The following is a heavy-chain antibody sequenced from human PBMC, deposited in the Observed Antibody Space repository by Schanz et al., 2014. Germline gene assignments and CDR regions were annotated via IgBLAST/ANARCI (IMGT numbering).Heavy chain of an antibody. CDR3: AKDPSHGDYDYYFDY. Sequence: EVQLLDSGGGLVQPGGSLRLSCAASGFTFSTYAMSWVRQAPGKGLEWDSGISGSGGSTYYADSVKGRFTISRDNSKTTLYLQMNSLRAEDTAVYYCAKDPSHGDYDYYFDYWGQGTLVTVSS. CDR2: ISGSGGST. V-gene: IGHV3-23*01. D-gene: IGHD3-22*01. J-gene: IGHJ4*02. CDR1: GFTFSTYA.